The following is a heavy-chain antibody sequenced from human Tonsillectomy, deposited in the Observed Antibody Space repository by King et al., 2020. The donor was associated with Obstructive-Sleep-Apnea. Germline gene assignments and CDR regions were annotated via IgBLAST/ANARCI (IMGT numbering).Heavy chain of an antibody. CDR3: AREGTWKRFDY. D-gene: IGHD1-1*01. V-gene: IGHV1-2*06. CDR1: GYTFSDYY. J-gene: IGHJ4*02. CDR2: ISPRSGGT. Sequence: VQLVQSGAEMKQPGASVKVSCKTSGYTFSDYYIDWVRQAPGQGLEWMGRISPRSGGTKSAKKFEGRLTMTRDPSISTAYMELSSLTSDDTAVYYCAREGTWKRFDYWGQGSLVTVSS.